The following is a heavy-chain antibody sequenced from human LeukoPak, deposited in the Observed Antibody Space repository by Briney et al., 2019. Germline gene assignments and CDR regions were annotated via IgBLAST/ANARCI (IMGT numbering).Heavy chain of an antibody. V-gene: IGHV4-59*08. CDR1: GFTFSSYA. CDR2: ISYSGPT. CDR3: ARRRVEMATLTEDNWLDP. J-gene: IGHJ5*02. D-gene: IGHD5-24*01. Sequence: PGGSLRLSCAASGFTFSSYAMSWIRQPPGKGLEWIGSISYSGPTNYNPSLKSRVTISVDTSKNQFSLKLSSVTAADTAVYYCARRRVEMATLTEDNWLDPWGQGTLVTVSS.